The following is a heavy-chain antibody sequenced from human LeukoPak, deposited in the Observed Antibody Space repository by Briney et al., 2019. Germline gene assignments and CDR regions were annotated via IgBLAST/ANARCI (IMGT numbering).Heavy chain of an antibody. D-gene: IGHD3-22*01. CDR3: ARVPTTSDYYVSSGANAFDI. V-gene: IGHV1-2*02. J-gene: IGHJ3*02. CDR1: GYTSTGYY. CDR2: INPNSGGT. Sequence: ASVKVSCKASGYTSTGYYMHWVRQAPGQGLERMGWINPNSGGTNYAQKFQGRVTMTRDTSISTAYMELSRLRSDDTAVYYCARVPTTSDYYVSSGANAFDIWGQGTMVTVSS.